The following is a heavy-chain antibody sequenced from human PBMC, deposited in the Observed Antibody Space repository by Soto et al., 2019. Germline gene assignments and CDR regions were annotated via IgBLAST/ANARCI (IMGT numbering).Heavy chain of an antibody. CDR1: GYTFTSYA. V-gene: IGHV1-3*01. J-gene: IGHJ2*01. Sequence: ASVKVSCKASGYTFTSYAMHWVRQAPGQRLEWMGWINAGNGNTKYSQKFQGRVTITRDTSASTAYMELSSLRSEDTAVYYCARRYSSSPYYWYFDLWGRGTLVTVSS. CDR3: ARRYSSSPYYWYFDL. CDR2: INAGNGNT. D-gene: IGHD6-6*01.